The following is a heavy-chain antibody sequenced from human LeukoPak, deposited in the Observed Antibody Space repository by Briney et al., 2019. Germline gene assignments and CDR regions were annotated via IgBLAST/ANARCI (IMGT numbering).Heavy chain of an antibody. D-gene: IGHD4-11*01. Sequence: GGSLRLSCAASGFIFSTYSMNWVRQAPGKGLEWVSYISSSSTIYYADSVKGRFTISRDNAKNSLYLQMNSLRDEDTAVYYCARDRGYSNYYDYWGQGTLVTVSS. CDR3: ARDRGYSNYYDY. V-gene: IGHV3-48*02. CDR2: ISSSSTI. CDR1: GFIFSTYS. J-gene: IGHJ4*02.